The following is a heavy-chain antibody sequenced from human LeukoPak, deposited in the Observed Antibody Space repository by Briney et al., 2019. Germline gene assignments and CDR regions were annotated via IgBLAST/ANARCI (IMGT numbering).Heavy chain of an antibody. CDR1: GFTFSSHA. Sequence: PGGSLRLSCAASGFTFSSHAIHWLRQAPGKGLEWLAVISYDGSNEYYADSVRGRFTISRDNSKSTLYLQMNSLRAEDTAVYYCARVGPRVNPDYYYYYMDVWGKGTTVTVSS. D-gene: IGHD1-14*01. J-gene: IGHJ6*03. V-gene: IGHV3-30*04. CDR2: ISYDGSNE. CDR3: ARVGPRVNPDYYYYYMDV.